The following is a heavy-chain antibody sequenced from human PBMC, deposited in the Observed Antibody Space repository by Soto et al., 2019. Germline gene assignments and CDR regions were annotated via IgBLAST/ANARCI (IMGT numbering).Heavy chain of an antibody. CDR2: IIPILGIA. Sequence: QVQLVQSGAEVKKPGSSVKVSCKASGGTFSSYTISWVRQAPGQGLEWMGRIIPILGIANYAQKFQGRVTITPDKSTSTGYLELSGPRSEDTAGYYCARGTYSGLYYSWFDPWGQGTLVTVSS. CDR1: GGTFSSYT. D-gene: IGHD1-26*01. CDR3: ARGTYSGLYYSWFDP. J-gene: IGHJ5*02. V-gene: IGHV1-69*02.